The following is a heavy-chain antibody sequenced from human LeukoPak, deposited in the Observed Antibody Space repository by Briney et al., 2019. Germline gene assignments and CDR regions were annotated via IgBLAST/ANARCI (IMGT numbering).Heavy chain of an antibody. CDR1: GFTFSSYA. J-gene: IGHJ6*02. CDR2: ISYDGSNK. V-gene: IGHV3-30-3*01. Sequence: PGGSLRLSCAASGFTFSSYAMHWVRQAAGKGLEWVAVISYDGSNKYYADSVKGRFTISRDNSENTLYLQMNSLRAEDTAVYYCARANYYDSSGYDDYYGMDVWGQGTTVTVSS. CDR3: ARANYYDSSGYDDYYGMDV. D-gene: IGHD3-22*01.